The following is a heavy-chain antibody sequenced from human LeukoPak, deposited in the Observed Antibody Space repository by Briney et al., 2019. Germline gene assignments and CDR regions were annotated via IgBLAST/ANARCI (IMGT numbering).Heavy chain of an antibody. CDR2: ISGSGSST. CDR1: GLTFSSYD. Sequence: PGVSLRLSCAASGLTFSSYDMSWVRQAPGKGLEWVSGISGSGSSTYYADSVKGRFTISRDNSKSTLYLQMNSLRAEDTAVYYCAKDRHAPGRYCSSTICFPFDPWGQGTLVTVSS. CDR3: AKDRHAPGRYCSSTICFPFDP. V-gene: IGHV3-23*01. J-gene: IGHJ5*02. D-gene: IGHD2-2*01.